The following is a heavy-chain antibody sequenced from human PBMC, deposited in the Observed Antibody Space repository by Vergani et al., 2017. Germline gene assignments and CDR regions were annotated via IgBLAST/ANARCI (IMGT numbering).Heavy chain of an antibody. Sequence: QVQLVQSGAEVKKPGASVKVSCKASGYTFTSYGISWVRQAPGQGLEWMGWISAYNGNTNYAQKLQGRVTMTEDTSTYTAYMELSSLRSEDTAVYYCATDSSGWYWGFDYWGQGTLVTVSS. CDR1: GYTFTSYG. J-gene: IGHJ4*02. CDR3: ATDSSGWYWGFDY. CDR2: ISAYNGNT. V-gene: IGHV1-18*01. D-gene: IGHD6-19*01.